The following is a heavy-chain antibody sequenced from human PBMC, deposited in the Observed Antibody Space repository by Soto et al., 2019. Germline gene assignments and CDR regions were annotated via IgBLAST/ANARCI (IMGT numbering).Heavy chain of an antibody. Sequence: SVKVSCKASGGTFSSYAISWVRQAPGQGLEWMGGIIPIFGTANYAQKFQGRVTITADESTSTAYMELSSLRSEDTAVYYCARSAGIVVVVAATVEWFDPWGQGTLVTVSS. V-gene: IGHV1-69*13. CDR1: GGTFSSYA. CDR3: ARSAGIVVVVAATVEWFDP. D-gene: IGHD2-15*01. J-gene: IGHJ5*02. CDR2: IIPIFGTA.